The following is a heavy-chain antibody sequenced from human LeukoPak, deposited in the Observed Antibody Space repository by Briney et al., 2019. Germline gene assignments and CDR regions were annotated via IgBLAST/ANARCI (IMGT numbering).Heavy chain of an antibody. Sequence: NPSETLSLTCTVSGGSIRSSYYYWGWIRQPPGKGLEWIGSIYDSGSTYYNPSLKSRVTISVDTSKNQFSLKLNSVTAADTAVYYCARALTGFIPGNWGQGTLVTVSS. CDR1: GGSIRSSYYY. V-gene: IGHV4-39*01. CDR3: ARALTGFIPGN. J-gene: IGHJ4*02. CDR2: IYDSGST. D-gene: IGHD3-9*01.